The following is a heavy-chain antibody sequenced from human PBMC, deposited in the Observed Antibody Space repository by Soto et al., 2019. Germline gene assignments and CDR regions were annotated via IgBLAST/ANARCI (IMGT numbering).Heavy chain of an antibody. J-gene: IGHJ4*02. Sequence: GGSLRLSCSASGFPFSHYWMTWVRQAPGKGLEWVANIKQDGSEKCYVDSMKGRFTISRDNAKNTLFLQMNSLRAEDTAQYYCASSLITPFDYWGQGTLVTVSS. CDR1: GFPFSHYW. CDR3: ASSLITPFDY. V-gene: IGHV3-7*01. D-gene: IGHD1-20*01. CDR2: IKQDGSEK.